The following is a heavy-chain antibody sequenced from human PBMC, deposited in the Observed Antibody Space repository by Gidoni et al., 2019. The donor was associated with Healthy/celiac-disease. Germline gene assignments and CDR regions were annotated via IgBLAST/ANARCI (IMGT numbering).Heavy chain of an antibody. Sequence: QVQLVQSGAEVTKPGASVKVSCKVSGYTLTELSMHWGRQAPGKGLEWMGGFDPEDGETIYAQKFQGRVTMTEDTSTDTAYMELSSLRSEDTAVYYCALGGYYYYGMDVWGQGTTVTVSS. V-gene: IGHV1-24*01. D-gene: IGHD3-16*01. CDR3: ALGGYYYYGMDV. CDR2: FDPEDGET. CDR1: GYTLTELS. J-gene: IGHJ6*02.